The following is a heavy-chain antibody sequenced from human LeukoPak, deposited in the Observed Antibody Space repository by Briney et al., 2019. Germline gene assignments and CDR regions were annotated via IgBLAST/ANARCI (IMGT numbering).Heavy chain of an antibody. Sequence: PGRSLRLSCAASGFTFSSYAMHWVRQAPGKGLEWVSSISSSSSYIYYADSVKGRFTISRDNAKNSLYLQMNSLRAEDTAVYYCARVWDGIVVVPTYYYYMDVWGKGTTVTVSS. V-gene: IGHV3-21*01. J-gene: IGHJ6*03. CDR2: ISSSSSYI. CDR3: ARVWDGIVVVPTYYYYMDV. CDR1: GFTFSSYA. D-gene: IGHD2-2*01.